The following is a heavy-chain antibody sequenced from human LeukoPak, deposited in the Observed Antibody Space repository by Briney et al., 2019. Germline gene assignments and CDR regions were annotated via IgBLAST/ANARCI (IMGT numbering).Heavy chain of an antibody. CDR1: GYTFTGYY. J-gene: IGHJ4*02. Sequence: GASVKVSCKASGYTFTGYYMHWVRQALGQGLEWMGWINPNSGGTNYAQKFQGRVTMTRDTSISTAYMELSRLRSDDTAVYYCARDQSGSYSLYYFDYWGQGTLVTVSS. V-gene: IGHV1-2*02. D-gene: IGHD1-26*01. CDR3: ARDQSGSYSLYYFDY. CDR2: INPNSGGT.